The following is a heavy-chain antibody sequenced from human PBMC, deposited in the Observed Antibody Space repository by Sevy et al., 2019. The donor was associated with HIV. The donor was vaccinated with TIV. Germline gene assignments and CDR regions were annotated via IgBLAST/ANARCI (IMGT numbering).Heavy chain of an antibody. D-gene: IGHD3-22*01. J-gene: IGHJ6*02. Sequence: GGSLRLSCAASGFTFSSYGMHWVRQAPGKGLEWVAVISYDGSNKYYADSVKGRFTISRDNSKNTLYLQMNSLTAEDTAVYYCAKAQKGYYYDSSGYYYYYYYGMDVWGQGTTVTVSS. V-gene: IGHV3-30*18. CDR3: AKAQKGYYYDSSGYYYYYYYGMDV. CDR1: GFTFSSYG. CDR2: ISYDGSNK.